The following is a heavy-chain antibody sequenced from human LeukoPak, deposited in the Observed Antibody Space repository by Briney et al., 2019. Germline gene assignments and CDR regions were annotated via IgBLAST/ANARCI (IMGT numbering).Heavy chain of an antibody. J-gene: IGHJ4*02. CDR2: INPSGGST. Sequence: ASVKVSCKASGYTFTSYYMHWVRQAPGQGLEWMGIINPSGGSTSYAQKFQARVTMTRDTSTSTVYMELSSLSSEDTAVYYCARAGFDYYGSGSYSGSGYWGQGTLVTVYS. CDR1: GYTFTSYY. V-gene: IGHV1-46*01. D-gene: IGHD3-10*01. CDR3: ARAGFDYYGSGSYSGSGY.